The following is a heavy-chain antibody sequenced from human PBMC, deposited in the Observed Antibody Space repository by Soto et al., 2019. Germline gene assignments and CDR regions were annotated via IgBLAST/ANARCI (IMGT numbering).Heavy chain of an antibody. CDR2: ISYDGSNR. CDR3: ARDRRQWLVRTPR. Sequence: GGSLRLSCAASGFTFSSYAMHWVRQAPGKGLEWVAVISYDGSNRYYADPVKGRFTISRDNSKNTLYLQMNSLRAEDTAVYYCARDRRQWLVRTPRWGQGTLVTVSS. D-gene: IGHD6-19*01. J-gene: IGHJ4*02. CDR1: GFTFSSYA. V-gene: IGHV3-30-3*01.